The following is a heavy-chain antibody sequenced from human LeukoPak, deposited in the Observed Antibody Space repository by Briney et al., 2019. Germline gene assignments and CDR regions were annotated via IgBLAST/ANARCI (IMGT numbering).Heavy chain of an antibody. CDR1: GGSISSGSYC. D-gene: IGHD1-26*01. CDR3: ARDREGWFDP. J-gene: IGHJ5*02. V-gene: IGHV4-30-4*07. Sequence: SETLSLTCAVSGGSISSGSYCWRWLRQPPGKGVEWIGYIYYSGSTYYNPSLKSRVTISVDKTKNQFSLKLSSVTAADTAVYYCARDREGWFDPWGQGTLVTVSS. CDR2: IYYSGST.